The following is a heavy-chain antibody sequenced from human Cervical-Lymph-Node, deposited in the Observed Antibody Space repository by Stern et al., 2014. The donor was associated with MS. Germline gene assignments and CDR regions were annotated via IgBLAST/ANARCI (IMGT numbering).Heavy chain of an antibody. CDR2: GYWDNEK. J-gene: IGHJ4*02. V-gene: IGHV2-5*02. Sequence: ESGPTSLKPTQTLTLTCTFSGFSVSTFGVGVGWIRQPPGKALEWLALGYWDNEKRYSPYLRSRLTITKDTSKNQVVLTMSNTDPLDTATYFCAHIDDRSGYFAYLGQGTLVTVSS. CDR1: GFSVSTFGVG. D-gene: IGHD3-22*01. CDR3: AHIDDRSGYFAY.